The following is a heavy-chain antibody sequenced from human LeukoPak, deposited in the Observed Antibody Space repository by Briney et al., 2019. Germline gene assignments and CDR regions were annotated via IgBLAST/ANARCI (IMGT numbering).Heavy chain of an antibody. V-gene: IGHV3-48*04. J-gene: IGHJ6*03. CDR3: ARDVVVVPAAESPYYYYYMDV. D-gene: IGHD2-2*01. CDR1: GFTFDSYG. CDR2: IGSGGSTI. Sequence: PGGSLRLSCAASGFTFDSYGMNWVRQAPGKGLEWLSHIGSGGSTIYYADSVTGRFTISRDNAKNSLYLQMNSLRAEDTAVYYCARDVVVVPAAESPYYYYYMDVWGKGTTVTVSS.